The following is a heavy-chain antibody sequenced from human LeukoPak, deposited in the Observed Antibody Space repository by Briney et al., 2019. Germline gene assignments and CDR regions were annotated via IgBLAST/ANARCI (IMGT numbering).Heavy chain of an antibody. CDR1: GFTFSSYS. D-gene: IGHD6-13*01. Sequence: GGSLRLSCAASGFTFSSYSMNWVRQAPGKGLEWVSYISSSSSTIYYADSVKGRFTISRDNAKNSLYLQMNSLRAEDTAVYYCARDKVEEQQLVLGDWGQGTLVTVSS. CDR2: ISSSSSTI. V-gene: IGHV3-48*04. J-gene: IGHJ4*02. CDR3: ARDKVEEQQLVLGD.